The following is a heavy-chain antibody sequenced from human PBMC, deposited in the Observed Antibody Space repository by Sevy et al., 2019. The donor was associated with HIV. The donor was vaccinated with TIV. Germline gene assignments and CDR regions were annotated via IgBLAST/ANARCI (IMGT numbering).Heavy chain of an antibody. CDR3: ARLSGNYDFWSGYADAFDI. Sequence: SETLSLTCTVSGGSISSYYWSWIRQPPGKGLEWIGYIYFSGSTNYNPSLKSRVTISVDTSKNQFSLKLSSVTAADTAVYYRARLSGNYDFWSGYADAFDIWGQGTMVTVSS. V-gene: IGHV4-59*01. CDR1: GGSISSYY. J-gene: IGHJ3*02. CDR2: IYFSGST. D-gene: IGHD3-3*01.